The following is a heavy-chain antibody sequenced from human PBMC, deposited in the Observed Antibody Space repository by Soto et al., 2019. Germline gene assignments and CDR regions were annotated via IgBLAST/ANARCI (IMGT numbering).Heavy chain of an antibody. D-gene: IGHD3-9*01. CDR3: ARQKRYFDWFPDSYYYVMDV. CDR2: VSDSGST. J-gene: IGHJ6*02. Sequence: PSETLSLTCTISGGSISSSSYYWGWIRQPPGQGLEWIGSVSDSGSTYYNPSLKSRLTMSVDTSKNQFSLKLSSVTAADTAVYYCARQKRYFDWFPDSYYYVMDVWGQGTTVTVSS. CDR1: GGSISSSSYY. V-gene: IGHV4-39*01.